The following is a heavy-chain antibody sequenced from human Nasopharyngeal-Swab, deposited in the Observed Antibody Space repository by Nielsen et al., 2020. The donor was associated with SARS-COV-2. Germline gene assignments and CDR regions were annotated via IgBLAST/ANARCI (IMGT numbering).Heavy chain of an antibody. D-gene: IGHD3-3*01. CDR3: ARHIPQNYDFWSGSLWYFDY. J-gene: IGHJ4*02. Sequence: PSETLSLTCTVSGASISSYYWSWIRQTPGKGLEWVAYSHYSGSTNYNPSLKSRVTISVDTSKNQFSLKLSSVTAADTAVYYCARHIPQNYDFWSGSLWYFDYWGQGTLVTVSS. CDR1: GASISSYY. CDR2: SHYSGST. V-gene: IGHV4-59*08.